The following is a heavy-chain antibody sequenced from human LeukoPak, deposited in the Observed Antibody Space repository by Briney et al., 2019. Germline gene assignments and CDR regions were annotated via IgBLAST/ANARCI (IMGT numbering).Heavy chain of an antibody. CDR3: ARDPYSSGCVYFDY. J-gene: IGHJ4*02. V-gene: IGHV1-2*02. D-gene: IGHD6-19*01. Sequence: AAVKLSCKASGYTFTGYYMHWVRQAPGQGLEWMAWINPNSGDTNYAQKFQGRVTMTRDTSISTAYMELSRLTSDDTAVYYCARDPYSSGCVYFDYWGQRTVVTVSS. CDR2: INPNSGDT. CDR1: GYTFTGYY.